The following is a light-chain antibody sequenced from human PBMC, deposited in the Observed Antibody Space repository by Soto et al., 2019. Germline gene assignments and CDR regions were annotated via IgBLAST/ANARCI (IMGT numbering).Light chain of an antibody. CDR3: LQHNVSPLT. V-gene: IGKV1-17*01. CDR2: AAS. Sequence: DIQMTQAPSSLSASVGDTVTITCRASQDIRNDLGWYQQKPGMAPKRLIYAASNLQRGVPSRLIDRGTGSAFTLTIAGLQPEDFATYYCLQHNVSPLTFGGGTKVQI. J-gene: IGKJ4*01. CDR1: QDIRND.